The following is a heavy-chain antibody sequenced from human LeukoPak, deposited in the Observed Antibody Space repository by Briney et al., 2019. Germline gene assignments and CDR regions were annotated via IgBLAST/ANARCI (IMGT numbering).Heavy chain of an antibody. CDR2: IYTSGST. Sequence: SETLSLSCTVSGGSISSYYGSWIRQPAGKGLEWIGRIYTSGSTNYNPSLKSRVTMSVDTSKNQFSLKLSSVTAADTAVYYCAREGGIAVAGTHNWFDPWGQGTLVTVSS. D-gene: IGHD6-19*01. CDR3: AREGGIAVAGTHNWFDP. V-gene: IGHV4-4*07. CDR1: GGSISSYY. J-gene: IGHJ5*02.